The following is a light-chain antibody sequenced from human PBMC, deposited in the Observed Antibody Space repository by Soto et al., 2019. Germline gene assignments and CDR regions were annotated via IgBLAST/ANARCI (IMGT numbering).Light chain of an antibody. V-gene: IGKV3-20*01. Sequence: IVLTQSPGTLSLSPGERATLSCRASQSVSGTYLAWYQQRPGQAPRLLIYDISSRATGIPDRFSGSGSGADLTLTISRLEPEDFAVYYCQQYGTSPQTFGQGTRLEIK. CDR1: QSVSGTY. J-gene: IGKJ5*01. CDR2: DIS. CDR3: QQYGTSPQT.